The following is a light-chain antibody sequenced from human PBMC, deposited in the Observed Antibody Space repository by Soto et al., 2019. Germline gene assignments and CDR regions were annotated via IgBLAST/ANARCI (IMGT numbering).Light chain of an antibody. J-gene: IGKJ1*01. CDR2: AAS. CDR1: QGISSY. CDR3: QQLNSYPWT. Sequence: IQLTQSPSSLSASVGDRVTITCRASQGISSYLAWYQQKPGKAPKLLISAASTLQSGVPSRFSGSGSGTDFTLTISSLQPEDFATYYCQQLNSYPWTFGQGTTVDIK. V-gene: IGKV1-9*01.